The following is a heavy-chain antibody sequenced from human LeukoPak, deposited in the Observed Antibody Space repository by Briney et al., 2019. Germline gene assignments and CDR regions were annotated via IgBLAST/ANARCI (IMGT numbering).Heavy chain of an antibody. V-gene: IGHV1-2*02. CDR2: INPNSGGT. J-gene: IGHJ6*02. CDR3: ARDERGYSYGPYYYYGMDV. D-gene: IGHD5-18*01. Sequence: ASVKVSCKASGYTFTGYYMHWVRQAPGQGLEWMGWINPNSGGTNYAQKFQGRVTMTRDTSIGTAYMELSRLRSDDTAVYYCARDERGYSYGPYYYYGMDVWGQGTTVTVSS. CDR1: GYTFTGYY.